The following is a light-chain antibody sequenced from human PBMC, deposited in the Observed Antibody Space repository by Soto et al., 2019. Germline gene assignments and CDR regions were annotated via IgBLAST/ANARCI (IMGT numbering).Light chain of an antibody. CDR1: QTIDRW. V-gene: IGKV1-5*03. Sequence: DIQMTQSPSTLSASVEDRVTLTCRASQTIDRWLAWYQQRPGRAPKLLIHKASTLEGGVPSRFSGSDSGTKFTFTISSLQPDDFATYYCLQYIHYPLTFGGGTKVDI. CDR2: KAS. CDR3: LQYIHYPLT. J-gene: IGKJ4*01.